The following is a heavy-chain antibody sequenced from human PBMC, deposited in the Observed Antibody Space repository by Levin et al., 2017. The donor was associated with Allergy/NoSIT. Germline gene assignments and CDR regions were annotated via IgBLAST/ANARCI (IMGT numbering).Heavy chain of an antibody. CDR2: INPNSGGT. CDR1: GYIFIGYY. J-gene: IGHJ3*02. CDR3: ASGIGGKSYGYLYDAFDI. V-gene: IGHV1-2*02. Sequence: EASVKVSCKASGYIFIGYYMHWVRQAPGQGLEWMGWINPNSGGTKYAQRFQGRVTMTRDTSNSTAYMELSRLRSDDTAVYYCASGIGGKSYGYLYDAFDIWGQGTMVTVSS. D-gene: IGHD3-16*01.